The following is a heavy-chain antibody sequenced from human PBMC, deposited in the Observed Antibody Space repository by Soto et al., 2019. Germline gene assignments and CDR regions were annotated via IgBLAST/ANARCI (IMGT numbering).Heavy chain of an antibody. V-gene: IGHV4-59*08. CDR3: ARGDYYDTSGPFSDAFDI. CDR2: SYYTGNT. Sequence: SETLSLTCTVSGASISSGYWSWIRQSPGKGLEWIGYSYYTGNTNYNPSLKSRVTISVDRSKNQFSLKLSSVTAADTAVYFCARGDYYDTSGPFSDAFDIWGQGTMVTVSS. CDR1: GASISSGY. J-gene: IGHJ3*02. D-gene: IGHD3-22*01.